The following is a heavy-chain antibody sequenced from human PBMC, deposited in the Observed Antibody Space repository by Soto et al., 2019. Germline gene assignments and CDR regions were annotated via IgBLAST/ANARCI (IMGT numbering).Heavy chain of an antibody. CDR1: GGSISSGDYY. Sequence: SETLSLTCTVSGGSISSGDYYWSWIRQPPGKGLEWIGYIYYSGSTYYNPSLKSRVTISVDTSKNQFSLKLSSVTAADTAVYYCARVIDLAVTISRWFDPWGQGTLVTVSS. CDR2: IYYSGST. CDR3: ARVIDLAVTISRWFDP. J-gene: IGHJ5*02. D-gene: IGHD4-17*01. V-gene: IGHV4-30-4*01.